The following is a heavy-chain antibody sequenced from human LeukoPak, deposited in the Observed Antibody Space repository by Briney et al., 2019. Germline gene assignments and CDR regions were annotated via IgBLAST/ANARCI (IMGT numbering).Heavy chain of an antibody. J-gene: IGHJ6*03. CDR2: IYTSGST. D-gene: IGHD5-18*01. CDR3: ARKVKGYGFLPQYYYYYMDV. Sequence: PSETLSLTCTVSGGSISSYYWSWIRQPAGKRLEWIGRIYTSGSTNYNPSLKSRVTISVDTSKNQFSLKLSSVTAADTAVYYCARKVKGYGFLPQYYYYYMDVWGKGTTVTVSS. V-gene: IGHV4-4*07. CDR1: GGSISSYY.